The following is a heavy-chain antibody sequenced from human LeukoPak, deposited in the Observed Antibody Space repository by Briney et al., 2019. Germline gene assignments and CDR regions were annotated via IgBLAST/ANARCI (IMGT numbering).Heavy chain of an antibody. V-gene: IGHV4-4*07. CDR2: IYTSGST. Sequence: SETLSLTCTVSGGSISSYYWSWIRQPAGKGLEWIGRIYTSGSTNYNPSLKSRVTMSVDTSKNQFSLKLSSVTAADTAVSYCARDYAGTAADAFDIWGEGTMVTVSS. J-gene: IGHJ3*02. D-gene: IGHD1-14*01. CDR1: GGSISSYY. CDR3: ARDYAGTAADAFDI.